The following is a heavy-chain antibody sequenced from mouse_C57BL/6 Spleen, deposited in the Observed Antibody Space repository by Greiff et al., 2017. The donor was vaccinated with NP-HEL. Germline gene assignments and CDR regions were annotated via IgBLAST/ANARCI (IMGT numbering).Heavy chain of an antibody. CDR1: GFTFSDYG. Sequence: EVKLVESGGGLVKPGGSLKLSCAASGFTFSDYGMHWVRQAPEKGLEWVAYISSGSSTIYYADTVKGRFTISRDNAKNTLFLQMTSLRSEDTAMYYCARSRYYGSSYGAMDYWGQGTSVTVSS. CDR2: ISSGSSTI. CDR3: ARSRYYGSSYGAMDY. J-gene: IGHJ4*01. D-gene: IGHD1-1*01. V-gene: IGHV5-17*01.